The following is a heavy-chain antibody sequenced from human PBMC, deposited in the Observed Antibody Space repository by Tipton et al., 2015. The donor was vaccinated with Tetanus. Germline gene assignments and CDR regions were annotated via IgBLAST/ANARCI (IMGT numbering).Heavy chain of an antibody. D-gene: IGHD2-2*01. J-gene: IGHJ5*02. CDR2: ISYSGTT. CDR1: GGSISSNTYS. CDR3: TRHVVEAVPRWFDP. Sequence: TLSLTCSVSGGSISSNTYSWDWIRQPPGEGLEWVGSISYSGTTDYNPSLKSRVTISVDTSKNQFSLKLSSVTAADTAFYYCTRHVVEAVPRWFDPWGQGTLVTVSS. V-gene: IGHV4-39*01.